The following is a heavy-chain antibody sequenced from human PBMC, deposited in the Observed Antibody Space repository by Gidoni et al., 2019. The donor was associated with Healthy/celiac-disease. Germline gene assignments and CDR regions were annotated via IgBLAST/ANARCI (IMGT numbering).Heavy chain of an antibody. CDR1: GFPFSRYA. D-gene: IGHD3-22*01. Sequence: EVQLLESGGGLVQPGGSLSLSCPASGFPFSRYAMSWVRQAPGKGLEWVSAISGSGSSTYYADSVKGRFTISRDNSKNTLYLQMNSLRAEDTAVYYCAKDNYYDSSGYIFDYWGQGTLVTVSS. V-gene: IGHV3-23*01. CDR3: AKDNYYDSSGYIFDY. CDR2: ISGSGSST. J-gene: IGHJ4*02.